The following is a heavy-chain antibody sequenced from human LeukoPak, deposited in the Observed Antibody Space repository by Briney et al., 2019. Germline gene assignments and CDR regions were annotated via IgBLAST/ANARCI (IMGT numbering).Heavy chain of an antibody. D-gene: IGHD3-3*01. J-gene: IGHJ4*02. CDR3: ARGGIWSAYYTVDY. CDR1: GFTFSSYA. V-gene: IGHV3-30*04. CDR2: ISYDGSNK. Sequence: GGSLRLSCTASGFTFSSYAMHWVHQAPGKGLEWVAVISYDGSNKYHADSVKGRFTISRDNSKNTLYVQMNSLRGEDTAVYYCARGGIWSAYYTVDYWGRGTLVTVSS.